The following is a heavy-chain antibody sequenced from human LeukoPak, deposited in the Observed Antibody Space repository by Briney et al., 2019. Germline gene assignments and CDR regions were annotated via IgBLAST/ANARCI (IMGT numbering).Heavy chain of an antibody. D-gene: IGHD5/OR15-5a*01. J-gene: IGHJ6*02. Sequence: PSETLSLTCTVSGGSISNNYWSWIRQPPGKGLEWIGYIYHSGSTYYNPSLKSRVTISVDRSKNQFSLKLSSVTAADTAVYYCGVSYYYYYGMDVWGQGTTVTVSS. CDR1: GGSISNNY. CDR2: IYHSGST. CDR3: GVSYYYYYGMDV. V-gene: IGHV4-59*04.